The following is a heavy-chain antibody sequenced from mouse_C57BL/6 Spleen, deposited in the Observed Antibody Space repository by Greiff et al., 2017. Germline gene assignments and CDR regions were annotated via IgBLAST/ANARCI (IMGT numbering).Heavy chain of an antibody. V-gene: IGHV1-72*01. Sequence: QVQLKQPGAELVKPGASVKLSCKASGYTFTSYWMHWVKQRPGRGLEWIGRIDPNSGGTKYNEKFKSKATLTVDKPSSTAYMQLSSLTSVDSAVYYCSREGDGYYLYYFDYWGQGTTLTVSS. J-gene: IGHJ2*01. CDR1: GYTFTSYW. CDR2: IDPNSGGT. D-gene: IGHD2-3*01. CDR3: SREGDGYYLYYFDY.